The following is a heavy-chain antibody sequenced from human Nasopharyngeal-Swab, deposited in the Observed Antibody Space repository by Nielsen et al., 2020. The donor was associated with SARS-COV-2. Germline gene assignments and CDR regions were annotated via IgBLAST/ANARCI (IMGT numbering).Heavy chain of an antibody. Sequence: GGSLRLSCAASGFTFRTYWMHWVHQAPGKGLVWVSRINNDGSGTTYADSVKGRFTISRDNAKNTVYLQMNSLRAEDTAVYYCATGYSSSWYYFDYWGQGTLVTVSS. CDR2: INNDGSGT. J-gene: IGHJ4*02. D-gene: IGHD6-13*01. CDR1: GFTFRTYW. CDR3: ATGYSSSWYYFDY. V-gene: IGHV3-74*01.